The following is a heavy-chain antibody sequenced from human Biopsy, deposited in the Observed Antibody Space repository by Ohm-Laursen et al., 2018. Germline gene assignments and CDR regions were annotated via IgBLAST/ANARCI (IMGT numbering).Heavy chain of an antibody. V-gene: IGHV1-2*02. CDR2: INPDSGGT. J-gene: IGHJ6*02. CDR3: ARRTILGPGPRMGV. Sequence: VASVKVSCKASGYAFIGSYIHWVRQAPGQGLEWMGWINPDSGGTHYAQTFQGRVTMTRDTSASTAYMDLSRLTSNDTAVYYCARRTILGPGPRMGVWGQGTTVIVSS. CDR1: GYAFIGSY. D-gene: IGHD3-3*01.